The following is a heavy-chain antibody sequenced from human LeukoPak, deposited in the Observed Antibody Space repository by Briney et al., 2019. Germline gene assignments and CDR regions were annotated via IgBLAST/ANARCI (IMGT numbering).Heavy chain of an antibody. CDR3: ARVHGSGSQLGAYYFDY. V-gene: IGHV4-59*01. CDR2: IYYSGST. Sequence: PSETQSLTCTVSGGSISSYYWSWIRQPPGKGLEWIGYIYYSGSTNYNPSLKSRVTISVDTSKNQFSLKLSSVTAADTAVYYCARVHGSGSQLGAYYFDYWGQGTLVTVSS. CDR1: GGSISSYY. J-gene: IGHJ4*02. D-gene: IGHD3-10*01.